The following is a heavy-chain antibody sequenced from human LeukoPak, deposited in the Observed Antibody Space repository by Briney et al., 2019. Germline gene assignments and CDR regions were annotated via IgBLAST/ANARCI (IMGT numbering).Heavy chain of an antibody. Sequence: ASVKVSCKASGYTFTSYDINWVRQATGQGLEWMGWMNPNSGNTGYAQKFQGRVTMTRNTSISTAYMELSSLRSEDTAVYYCAREVAVGYDFWSGYYRHFDYWGQGTLVTVS. D-gene: IGHD3-3*01. J-gene: IGHJ4*02. CDR3: AREVAVGYDFWSGYYRHFDY. V-gene: IGHV1-8*01. CDR1: GYTFTSYD. CDR2: MNPNSGNT.